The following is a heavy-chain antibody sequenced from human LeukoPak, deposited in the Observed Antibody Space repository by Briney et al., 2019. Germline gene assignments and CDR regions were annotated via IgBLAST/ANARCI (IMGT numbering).Heavy chain of an antibody. CDR2: ISGDGSIT. D-gene: IGHD3-10*01. J-gene: IGHJ4*02. V-gene: IGHV3-74*01. CDR1: GFTFSTSW. CDR3: ASVLRGVITN. Sequence: GGSLRLSCAASGFTFSTSWMHWVRQAPGKGLVWVSRISGDGSITDYADCVKGRFTISRDNAKNTLYLQMNSLRAEDTAVYYCASVLRGVITNWGQGTLVTVSS.